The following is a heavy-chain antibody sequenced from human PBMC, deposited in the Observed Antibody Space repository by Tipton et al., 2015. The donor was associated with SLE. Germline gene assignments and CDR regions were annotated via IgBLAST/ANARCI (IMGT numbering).Heavy chain of an antibody. V-gene: IGHV4-38-2*02. J-gene: IGHJ5*02. Sequence: TLSLTCAVSGHSISTVYYWGWIRQPPGKGLEWFGSIYHSGTIYYNPSLKSRVTISVDTSKNQFSLKLSSVTAADTAVYYCARDRHDWFDPWGQGTLVTVSS. CDR1: GHSISTVYY. CDR3: ARDRHDWFDP. CDR2: IYHSGTI.